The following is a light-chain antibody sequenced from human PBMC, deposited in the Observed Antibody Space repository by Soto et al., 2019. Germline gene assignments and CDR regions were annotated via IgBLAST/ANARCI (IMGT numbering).Light chain of an antibody. V-gene: IGKV1-12*01. CDR1: QGLKF. CDR2: EAT. J-gene: IGKJ5*01. CDR3: HQANSLPLT. Sequence: DIQMTQSPSSVSASVGDTVTITCRASQGLKFLAWYQQKPGKAPRLLIYEATNLQSRVAPRFSGSGSGTDFTITISSMQPEDFATYFCHQANSLPLTFGQGTRLEI.